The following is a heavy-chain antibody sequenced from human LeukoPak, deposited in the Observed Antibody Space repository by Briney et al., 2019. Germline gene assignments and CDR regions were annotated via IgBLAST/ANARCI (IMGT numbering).Heavy chain of an antibody. CDR3: AREAEILGATWRYYYYYMDL. CDR2: ISSSGSTI. J-gene: IGHJ6*03. V-gene: IGHV3-11*01. CDR1: GFTFSDYY. D-gene: IGHD1-26*01. Sequence: GGSLRLSCAASGFTFSDYYMSWIRQDPGKGLEWVSYISSSGSTIYYADSVKGRFTISRDNAKNSLYLQMNSLRAEDTAVYYCAREAEILGATWRYYYYYMDLWGKGTTVTVSS.